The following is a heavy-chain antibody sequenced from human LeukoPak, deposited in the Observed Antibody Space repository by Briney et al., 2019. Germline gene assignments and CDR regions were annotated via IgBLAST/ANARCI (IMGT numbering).Heavy chain of an antibody. D-gene: IGHD5-18*01. Sequence: SQTLSLTCTVSGGSISSDGYYWTWIRQPPGKGLEWIGYISYSGSTNYNPSLKSRITMSLDTSKNQFSLKLSSVTAADTAVYYCARDRYGRPVDYWGQGTLVSVSS. J-gene: IGHJ4*02. V-gene: IGHV4-30-4*01. CDR2: ISYSGST. CDR3: ARDRYGRPVDY. CDR1: GGSISSDGYY.